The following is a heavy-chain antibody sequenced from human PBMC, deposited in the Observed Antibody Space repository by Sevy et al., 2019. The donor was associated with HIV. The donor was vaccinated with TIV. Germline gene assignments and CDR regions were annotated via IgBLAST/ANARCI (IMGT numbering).Heavy chain of an antibody. CDR3: ARGGPYSGSYPGYYYYGMDV. V-gene: IGHV3-30-3*01. J-gene: IGHJ6*02. CDR1: GFTFSSYA. Sequence: GGSLRLSCAASGFTFSSYAMHWVRQAPGKGLEWVAVISYDGSNKYYADSVKGRFTISRDNSKNTLYLQMNSLRAEDKAVYYCARGGPYSGSYPGYYYYGMDVWGQGTTVTVSS. CDR2: ISYDGSNK. D-gene: IGHD1-26*01.